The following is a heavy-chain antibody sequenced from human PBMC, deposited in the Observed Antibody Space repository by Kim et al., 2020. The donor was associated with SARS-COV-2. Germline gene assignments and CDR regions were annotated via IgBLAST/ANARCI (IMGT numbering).Heavy chain of an antibody. CDR1: GFTFSSYS. D-gene: IGHD3-10*01. CDR3: ARGRHLLLWFGELIS. J-gene: IGHJ4*02. Sequence: GGSLRLSCAASGFTFSSYSMNWVRQAPGKGLEWVSSISSSSSYIYYADSVKGRFTISRDNAKNSLYLQMNSLRAEDTAVYYCARGRHLLLWFGELISRGQGTLVTVSS. CDR2: ISSSSSYI. V-gene: IGHV3-21*01.